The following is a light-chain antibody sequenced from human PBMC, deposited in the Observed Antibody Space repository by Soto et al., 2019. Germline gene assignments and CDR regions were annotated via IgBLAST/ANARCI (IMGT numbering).Light chain of an antibody. CDR3: QQYGSSPRT. J-gene: IGKJ2*01. V-gene: IGKV3-20*01. CDR2: GAS. Sequence: EIVLTQSPGTLSLSPGERATLSCRASQSVSSSYLAWYQQKPGQATRLLIYGASSRATGIPDRFSGSGSGTDFTLTISRLEPEDFAVYYCQQYGSSPRTFGQGTKVDIX. CDR1: QSVSSSY.